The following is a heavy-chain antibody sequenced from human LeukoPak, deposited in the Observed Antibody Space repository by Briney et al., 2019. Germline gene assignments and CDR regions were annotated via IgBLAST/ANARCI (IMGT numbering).Heavy chain of an antibody. CDR3: ARVTGGYYDSSGYYYVDY. D-gene: IGHD3-22*01. CDR1: GYTFTSYG. Sequence: ASVKVSCKASGYTFTSYGISWVRQAPGQALEWMGWISAYNGNTNYAQKLQGRVTMTTDTSTSTAYMELRSLRSDDTAVYYCARVTGGYYDSSGYYYVDYWGQGTLVTVSS. J-gene: IGHJ4*02. V-gene: IGHV1-18*01. CDR2: ISAYNGNT.